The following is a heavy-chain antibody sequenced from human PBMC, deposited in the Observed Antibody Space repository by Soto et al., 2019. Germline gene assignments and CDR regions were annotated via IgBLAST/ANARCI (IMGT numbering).Heavy chain of an antibody. J-gene: IGHJ6*02. V-gene: IGHV3-74*01. Sequence: GGSLRLSCAASGFTFSSYWMHWVRRAPGRGLVWVSHINSDGSTTSYADSVEGRFTISRDNAKNTLYLQMNSLRAEDTAVYYCANDHYVSPYYYYYGTDVWGQGTTVTVSS. CDR2: INSDGSTT. D-gene: IGHD1-1*01. CDR1: GFTFSSYW. CDR3: ANDHYVSPYYYYYGTDV.